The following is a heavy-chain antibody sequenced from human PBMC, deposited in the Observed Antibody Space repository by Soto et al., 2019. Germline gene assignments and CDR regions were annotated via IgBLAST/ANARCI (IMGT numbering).Heavy chain of an antibody. CDR3: AKYGRDNSAWKADY. D-gene: IGHD6-19*01. V-gene: IGHV3-23*01. CDR1: GSTFSRFS. J-gene: IGHJ4*02. CDR2: ISAGGGTT. Sequence: EVQLLESGGGLVQPGGSLRLSCVASGSTFSRFSMTWVRQAPGKGLEWVSAISAGGGTTNYADSVKDRFTISRDNSKSTLFLEMHSLRAEDTAVYYCAKYGRDNSAWKADYWGQGTLVTVSS.